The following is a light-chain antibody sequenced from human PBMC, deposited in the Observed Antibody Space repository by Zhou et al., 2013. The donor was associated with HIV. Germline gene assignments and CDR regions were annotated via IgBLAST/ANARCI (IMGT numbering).Light chain of an antibody. J-gene: IGKJ3*01. V-gene: IGKV1-33*01. CDR1: QDINNY. Sequence: DIQMTQSPSSLSASVGDRVTITCQASQDINNYLNWYQQKPGKAPKLLIYDASNLETGVPSRFSGSGSGTDFTFTISSLQPEDIATYYCQQYDNLPFTFGPGTKVELK. CDR2: DAS. CDR3: QQYDNLPFT.